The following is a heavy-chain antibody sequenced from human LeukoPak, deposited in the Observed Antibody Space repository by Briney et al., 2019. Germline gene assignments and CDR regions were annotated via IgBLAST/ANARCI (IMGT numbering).Heavy chain of an antibody. V-gene: IGHV4-59*11. J-gene: IGHJ5*02. CDR3: ARDPSSFGGRFDP. CDR2: IYSSGST. CDR1: GGSISRHY. Sequence: PSETLSLTCTVSGGSISRHYWSWIRQPPGKGLEWIGYIYSSGSTNYNPSLKSRVTMSVDTSKNQFSLKLSSVTAADTAVYDCARDPSSFGGRFDPWGQGTLVAVSS. D-gene: IGHD3-10*01.